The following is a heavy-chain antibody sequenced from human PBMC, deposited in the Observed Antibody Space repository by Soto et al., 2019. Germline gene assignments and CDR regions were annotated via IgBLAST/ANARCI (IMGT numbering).Heavy chain of an antibody. CDR1: GGTFSSYT. CDR2: IIPILGIA. V-gene: IGHV1-69*04. J-gene: IGHJ6*02. Sequence: SVQVSCKASGGTFSSYTISWVRQAPGQGLEWMGRIIPILGIANYAQKFQGRVTITADKSTSTAYMELSSLRSEDTAVYYCARDNGAYCGGDCYSDYYYGMDVWGQGTTVTVSS. CDR3: ARDNGAYCGGDCYSDYYYGMDV. D-gene: IGHD2-21*02.